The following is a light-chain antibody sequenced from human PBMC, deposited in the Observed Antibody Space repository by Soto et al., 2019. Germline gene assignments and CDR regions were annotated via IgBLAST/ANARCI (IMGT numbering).Light chain of an antibody. CDR2: DVS. V-gene: IGLV1-40*01. CDR1: SSNIGAGYD. J-gene: IGLJ2*01. CDR3: SSYTSSSTPVV. Sequence: QSVLTQPPSVSGAPGQRVTISCTGSSSNIGAGYDVHWYQQLPGTAPKLMIYDVSNRPSGVSNRFSGSKSGNTASLTISGLQAEDEADYYCSSYTSSSTPVVFGGGTKLTVL.